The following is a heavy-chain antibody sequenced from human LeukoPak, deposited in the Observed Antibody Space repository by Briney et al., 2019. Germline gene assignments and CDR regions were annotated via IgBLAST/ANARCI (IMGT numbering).Heavy chain of an antibody. D-gene: IGHD6-19*01. Sequence: SETLSLTCTVSGGSISSYYWSWIRQPPGKGLEWIGNIYYSGNTNYNPSLKSRVTISVDTSKNQFSLRLSSVTAADTAVYYCARYDYSSGAFDHWGQGAQGTVSA. J-gene: IGHJ4*02. CDR3: ARYDYSSGAFDH. V-gene: IGHV4-59*08. CDR1: GGSISSYY. CDR2: IYYSGNT.